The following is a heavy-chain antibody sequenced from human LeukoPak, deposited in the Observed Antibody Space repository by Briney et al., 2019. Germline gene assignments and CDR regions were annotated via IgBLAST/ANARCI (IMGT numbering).Heavy chain of an antibody. CDR2: IRYDGSNK. V-gene: IGHV3-30*02. CDR1: GFTFSSYG. Sequence: GGSLRLSCAASGFTFSSYGMHWVRQAPGKGLEWVAFIRYDGSNKYYADSVKGRFTISGDNSKNTLYLQMNCLRAEDTAVYYCAKDGSNWGFRSAFDIWGQGTMVTVSS. D-gene: IGHD7-27*01. J-gene: IGHJ3*02. CDR3: AKDGSNWGFRSAFDI.